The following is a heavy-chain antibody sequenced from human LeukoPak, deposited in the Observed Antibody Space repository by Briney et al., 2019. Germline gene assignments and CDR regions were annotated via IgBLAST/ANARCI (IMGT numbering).Heavy chain of an antibody. Sequence: PGGSLRLSCAASGFTVSSNYMSWVRQAPGKGLEWVSVIYSGGSTYYADSVKGRFTISRDNSKNTLYLQMNSLRAEDTAVYYCARDKYPDYYYYGMDVWGQGTTVTVSS. CDR2: IYSGGST. V-gene: IGHV3-66*01. CDR1: GFTVSSNY. CDR3: ARDKYPDYYYYGMDV. J-gene: IGHJ6*02. D-gene: IGHD2-2*01.